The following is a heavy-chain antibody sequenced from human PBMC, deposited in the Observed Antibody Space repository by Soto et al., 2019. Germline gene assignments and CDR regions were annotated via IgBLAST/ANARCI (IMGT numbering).Heavy chain of an antibody. CDR2: INPSGGST. V-gene: IGHV1-46*01. Sequence: ASVKVSCKASGYTFTSYYMHWVRQAPGQGLEWMGIINPSGGSTSYAQKFQGRVTMTRDTSTSTVYMELSSLRSEDTAVYYGARGYDFWSGYYAPPYYYYGMDVWGQGTTVTVSS. D-gene: IGHD3-3*01. CDR3: ARGYDFWSGYYAPPYYYYGMDV. J-gene: IGHJ6*02. CDR1: GYTFTSYY.